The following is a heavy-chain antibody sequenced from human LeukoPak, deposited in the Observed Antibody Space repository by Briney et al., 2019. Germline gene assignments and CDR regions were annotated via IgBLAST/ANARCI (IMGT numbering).Heavy chain of an antibody. CDR3: LIHHQQPPYDILTGAPTGWFDP. D-gene: IGHD3-9*01. CDR1: GYTFTSYG. Sequence: ASVKVSCKASGYTFTSYGISWVRQAPGQGLEWMGWISAYNGNTNYAQKLQGRVTMTTDTSTSTAYMELRSLRSDDTAVYYCLIHHQQPPYDILTGAPTGWFDPWGQGTLVTVSS. CDR2: ISAYNGNT. J-gene: IGHJ5*02. V-gene: IGHV1-18*01.